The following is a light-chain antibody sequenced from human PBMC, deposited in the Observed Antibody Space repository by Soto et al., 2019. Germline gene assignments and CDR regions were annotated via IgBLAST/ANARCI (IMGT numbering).Light chain of an antibody. Sequence: QSVLTQPASVSGSPGQWITISCTGTSRDVGGYNYVSWYQQHPGKAPKLLIYDVGNRPSGVSNRFSGSKSVNTASLTISDLQAEDEADYYRRPPTCTSTDGFGTGRTVPV. CDR2: DVG. CDR1: SRDVGGYNY. J-gene: IGLJ1*01. V-gene: IGLV2-14*01. CDR3: RPPTCTSTDG.